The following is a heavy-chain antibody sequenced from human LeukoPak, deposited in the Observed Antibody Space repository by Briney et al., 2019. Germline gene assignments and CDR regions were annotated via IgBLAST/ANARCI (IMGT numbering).Heavy chain of an antibody. CDR1: GYTFTSYG. D-gene: IGHD2-2*02. Sequence: GASVKVSCKASGYTFTSYGISWVRQAPGQGLECMGWISAYNGNTNYAQKLQGRVTMTTDTSTSTAYMELRSLRSDDTAVYYCTLSKYCSGTTCYSPFDYWGQGTLVTVSS. J-gene: IGHJ4*02. CDR2: ISAYNGNT. V-gene: IGHV1-18*01. CDR3: TLSKYCSGTTCYSPFDY.